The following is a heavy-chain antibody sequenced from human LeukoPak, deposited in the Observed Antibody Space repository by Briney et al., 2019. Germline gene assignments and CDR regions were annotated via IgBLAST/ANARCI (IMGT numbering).Heavy chain of an antibody. J-gene: IGHJ4*02. CDR1: GYTFTSHY. CDR3: AGWDSYGGPSFYY. V-gene: IGHV1-46*01. D-gene: IGHD4-23*01. CDR2: THPRGSST. Sequence: AAVTVSCMTSGYTFTSHYMYGVRQAPGQGLEWMGITHPRGSSTSYGQKFQGRVTMTRDTSTSTVYMELSSLRSEDTAVFYCAGWDSYGGPSFYYWGQGTLVTVSS.